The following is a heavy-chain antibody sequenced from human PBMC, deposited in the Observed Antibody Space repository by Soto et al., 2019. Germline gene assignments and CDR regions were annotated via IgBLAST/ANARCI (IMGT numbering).Heavy chain of an antibody. CDR2: ISYDGSNK. CDR1: GFTFSSYG. Sequence: QVQLVESGGGVVQPGRSLRLSCAASGFTFSSYGMHWVRRAPGKGLEWVAVISYDGSNKYYADSVKGRFTISRDNSKNTLYLQMNSLRAEDTAVYYCAQERVDTAMDGADDYWGQGTLVTVSS. V-gene: IGHV3-30*18. D-gene: IGHD5-18*01. CDR3: AQERVDTAMDGADDY. J-gene: IGHJ4*02.